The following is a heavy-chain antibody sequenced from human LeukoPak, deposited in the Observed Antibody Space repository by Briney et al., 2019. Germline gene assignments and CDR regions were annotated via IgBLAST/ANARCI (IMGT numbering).Heavy chain of an antibody. V-gene: IGHV1-8*01. CDR1: GYTFTSYD. CDR2: INPNSGGT. CDR3: ARGWLSYGLLALPYYYYYMDV. D-gene: IGHD2-21*02. J-gene: IGHJ6*03. Sequence: ASVKVSCKASGYTFTSYDINWVRQATGQGLEWMGWINPNSGGTNYAQKFQGRVTMTRDTSISTAYMELSSLRSEDTAVYYCARGWLSYGLLALPYYYYYMDVWGKGTTVTVSS.